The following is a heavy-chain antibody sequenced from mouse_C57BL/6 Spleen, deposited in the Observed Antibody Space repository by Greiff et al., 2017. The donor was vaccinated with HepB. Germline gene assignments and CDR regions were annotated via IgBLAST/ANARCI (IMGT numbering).Heavy chain of an antibody. D-gene: IGHD2-4*01. Sequence: EVMLVESGGDLVKPGGSLKLSCAASGFTFSSYGMSWVRQTPDNRLEWVATISSGGSYTYYPDSVKGRFTISRDNAKNTLYLQMSSLKSEDTAMYYCARTGVYYDASWFAYWGQGTLVTVSA. CDR1: GFTFSSYG. CDR2: ISSGGSYT. V-gene: IGHV5-6*01. J-gene: IGHJ3*01. CDR3: ARTGVYYDASWFAY.